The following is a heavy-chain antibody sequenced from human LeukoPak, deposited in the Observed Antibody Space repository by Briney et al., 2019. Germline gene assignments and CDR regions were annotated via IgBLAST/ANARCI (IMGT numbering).Heavy chain of an antibody. V-gene: IGHV1-2*02. D-gene: IGHD4-23*01. J-gene: IGHJ4*01. CDR2: INPNSGGT. Sequence: ASVKVSCKASGYTFTGYYMHWVRQAPGQGLEWMGWINPNSGGTNYAQKFQGRVTMTRDTSISTAYMELSRLRSDDTAVYFCARDPGGNPYFDYWGHGALVTVSS. CDR1: GYTFTGYY. CDR3: ARDPGGNPYFDY.